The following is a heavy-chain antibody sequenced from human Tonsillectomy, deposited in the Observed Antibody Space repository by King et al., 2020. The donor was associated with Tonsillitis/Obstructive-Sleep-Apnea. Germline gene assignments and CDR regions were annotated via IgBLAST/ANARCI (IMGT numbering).Heavy chain of an antibody. V-gene: IGHV4-61*01. CDR3: AREIGIRYFDWLFFFDY. Sequence: VQLQESGPGLVKPSETLSLTCTVSGGSVSSGSYYWSWIRQPPGKGLDWIGYIYYSGSTNYNPSLKSRVTISVDTSKNQFSLKLSSVTAADTAVYYCAREIGIRYFDWLFFFDYWGQGTLVTVSS. J-gene: IGHJ4*02. CDR1: GGSVSSGSYY. D-gene: IGHD3-9*01. CDR2: IYYSGST.